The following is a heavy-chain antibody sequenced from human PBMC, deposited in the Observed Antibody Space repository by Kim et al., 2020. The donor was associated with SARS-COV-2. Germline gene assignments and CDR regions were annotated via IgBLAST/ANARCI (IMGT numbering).Heavy chain of an antibody. Sequence: SETLSLTCTVSGGSISSSSYYWGWIRQPPGKGLEWIGSIYYSGSTYYNPSLKSRVTISVDTSKNQFSLKLSSVTAADTAVYYCAVQNWFDPWGQGTLVTVSS. J-gene: IGHJ5*02. CDR3: AVQNWFDP. CDR1: GGSISSSSYY. CDR2: IYYSGST. V-gene: IGHV4-39*01.